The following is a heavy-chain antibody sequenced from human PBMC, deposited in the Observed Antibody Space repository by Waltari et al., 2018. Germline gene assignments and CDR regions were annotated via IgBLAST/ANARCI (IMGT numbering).Heavy chain of an antibody. J-gene: IGHJ4*02. CDR1: GGSINSVDYY. V-gene: IGHV4-30-4*01. D-gene: IGHD4-17*01. CDR2: IFYSGST. Sequence: QVQLQESGPGLVKPSQTLSLTCTVSGGSINSVDYYWSWIRQPPGKGLEWIGYIFYSGSTYYNPSLNSRLNISIDTSRNQFSLKLSSVSAADAAVYYCARQGHAYGFALQFDYWGQGTLVTVSS. CDR3: ARQGHAYGFALQFDY.